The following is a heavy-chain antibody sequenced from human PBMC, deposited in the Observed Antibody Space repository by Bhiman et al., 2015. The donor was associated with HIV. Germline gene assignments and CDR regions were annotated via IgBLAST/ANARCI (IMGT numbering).Heavy chain of an antibody. D-gene: IGHD3-16*01. J-gene: IGHJ1*01. CDR3: AKTPCYGTCNTVDYFPY. CDR1: GFTLSNYA. CDR2: ISGGGDNT. V-gene: IGHV3-23*04. Sequence: EEQLVESGGGLIQPGGSLRLSCVGSGFTLSNYAMSWVRQAPGKGLEWVSGISGGGDNTYYADSVKGRFTISRDNSKNTLYLQMNSLRADDTAVYYCAKTPCYGTCNTVDYFPYWGQGTLVTVSS.